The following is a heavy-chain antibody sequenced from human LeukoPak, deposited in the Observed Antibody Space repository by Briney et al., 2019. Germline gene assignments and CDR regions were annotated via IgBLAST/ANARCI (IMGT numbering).Heavy chain of an antibody. CDR2: INHSGST. J-gene: IGHJ4*02. CDR3: ARAINYYDSSGYLY. V-gene: IGHV4-34*01. Sequence: PSETLSLTCAVYGGSFSGYYWSWIRQPPGKGLEWIGEINHSGSTNYNPSLKSRVTISVDTSKNQFSLKLSSVTAADTAVYYCARAINYYDSSGYLYWGQGTLVTVSS. D-gene: IGHD3-22*01. CDR1: GGSFSGYY.